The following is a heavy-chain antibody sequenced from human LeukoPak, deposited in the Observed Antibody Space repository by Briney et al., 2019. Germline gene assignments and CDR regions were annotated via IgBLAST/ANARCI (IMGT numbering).Heavy chain of an antibody. CDR3: ATRGA. Sequence: PGGSLRLSCAATGCGVTTDFMTWVRQAPGKGLEWLAIIFTGSLDGTTAHADSVKGRFTISRDNSANTLYLQMDSLRTEDTAIYYCATRGAWGPGTLVTVSS. J-gene: IGHJ5*02. CDR2: IFTGSLDGTT. V-gene: IGHV3-53*01. CDR1: GCGVTTDF.